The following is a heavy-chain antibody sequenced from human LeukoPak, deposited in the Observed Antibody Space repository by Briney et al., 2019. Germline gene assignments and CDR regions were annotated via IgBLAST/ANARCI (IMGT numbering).Heavy chain of an antibody. CDR2: IHYSGST. CDR3: ARLVTGYYYYMDV. D-gene: IGHD2-2*01. J-gene: IGHJ6*03. V-gene: IGHV4-59*08. Sequence: SETLSLTCTVSGGSITNYYWTWIRQPPGKGLEWIGYIHYSGSTNYNPALKSRVTISIDTSKNQFSLKLSSVTAADTAVYYCARLVTGYYYYMDVWGKGTAVTVSS. CDR1: GGSITNYY.